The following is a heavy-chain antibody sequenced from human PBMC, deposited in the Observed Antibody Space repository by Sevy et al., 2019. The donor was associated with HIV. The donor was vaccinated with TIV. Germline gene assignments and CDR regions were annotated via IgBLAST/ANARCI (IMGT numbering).Heavy chain of an antibody. J-gene: IGHJ6*03. CDR2: IYYSGST. CDR3: ARVQQQVVGWEGYHYYYYMDV. CDR1: GGSISSYY. D-gene: IGHD6-13*01. Sequence: KQSQTLSLTCTVSGGSISSYYWSWIRQPPGKGLEWIGYIYYSGSTNYNPSLKSRVTISVDTSKNQCSLKQSSVTAADTAVYYCARVQQQVVGWEGYHYYYYMDVWGKGTTVTVSS. V-gene: IGHV4-59*01.